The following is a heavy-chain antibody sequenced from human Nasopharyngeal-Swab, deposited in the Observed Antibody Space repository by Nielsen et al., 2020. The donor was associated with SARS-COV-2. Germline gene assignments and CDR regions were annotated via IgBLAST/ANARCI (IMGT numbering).Heavy chain of an antibody. CDR1: GYSFTSYW. CDR2: IDPSDSHT. CDR3: ARRAYCSGGSCYSPYYYYMDV. Sequence: GGSLRLSCKGSGYSFTSYWISWVRQMPGKGLEWMGRIDPSDSHTNYSPSFQGHVTISADKSISTAYLQWSSLKASDTAMYYCARRAYCSGGSCYSPYYYYMDVWGKGTTVTVSS. V-gene: IGHV5-10-1*01. D-gene: IGHD2-15*01. J-gene: IGHJ6*03.